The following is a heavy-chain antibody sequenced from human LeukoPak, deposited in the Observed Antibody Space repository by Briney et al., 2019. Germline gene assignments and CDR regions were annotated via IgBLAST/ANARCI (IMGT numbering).Heavy chain of an antibody. D-gene: IGHD3-10*01. CDR3: AKGSFGVDY. CDR2: MWYDGSKK. CDR1: GFRFSNFG. J-gene: IGHJ4*02. Sequence: GGSLRLSCAASGFRFSNFGMHGVRQAPGKGLEWVATMWYDGSKKYYGDSVKGRFTISRDNSMDTLFLQMNSLRAEDTAVYHCAKGSFGVDYWGQGTLVTVSS. V-gene: IGHV3-33*06.